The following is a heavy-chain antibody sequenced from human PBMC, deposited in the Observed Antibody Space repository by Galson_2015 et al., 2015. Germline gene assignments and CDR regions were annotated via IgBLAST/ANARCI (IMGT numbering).Heavy chain of an antibody. J-gene: IGHJ4*02. V-gene: IGHV3-33*01. CDR2: IWYDGSNK. CDR1: GFTFSSYG. Sequence: SLRLSCAASGFTFSSYGMHWVRQAPGKGLEWVAVIWYDGSNKYYADSVKGRFTISRDNSKNTLYLQMNSLRAEDTAVYYCASSSSSGYYFDYWGQGTLVTVSS. D-gene: IGHD6-6*01. CDR3: ASSSSSGYYFDY.